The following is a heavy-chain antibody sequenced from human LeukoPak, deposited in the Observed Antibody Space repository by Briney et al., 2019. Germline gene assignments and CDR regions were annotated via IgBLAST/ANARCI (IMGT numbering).Heavy chain of an antibody. CDR1: GFTFSSYG. V-gene: IGHV3-30*18. Sequence: PGRSLRLSCAASGFTFSSYGMHWVRQAPGKGLEWVAVISYDGSNKYYADSVKGRFTISRDNSKNTLYLQMNSLRAEDTAVYYCAKVRAGIAVAGPFDYWSQGTLVTVSS. D-gene: IGHD6-19*01. CDR3: AKVRAGIAVAGPFDY. J-gene: IGHJ4*02. CDR2: ISYDGSNK.